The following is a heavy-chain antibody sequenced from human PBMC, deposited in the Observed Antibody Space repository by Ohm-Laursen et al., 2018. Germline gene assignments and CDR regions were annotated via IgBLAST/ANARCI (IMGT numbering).Heavy chain of an antibody. CDR3: ARLRFLEWLRDPSRRYFDL. J-gene: IGHJ2*01. CDR2: IYSGGST. V-gene: IGHV3-53*01. Sequence: SLRLSCTASGFTVSSNYMNWVRQAPGKGLEWVSVIYSGGSTYYADSVKGRFTISRDTSKNTLYLQMNSLRAEDTAVYYCARLRFLEWLRDPSRRYFDLWGRGTLVTVSS. CDR1: GFTVSSNY. D-gene: IGHD3-3*01.